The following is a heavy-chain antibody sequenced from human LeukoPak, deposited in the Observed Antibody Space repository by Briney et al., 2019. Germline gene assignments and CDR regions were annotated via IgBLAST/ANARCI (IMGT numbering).Heavy chain of an antibody. D-gene: IGHD3-16*01. CDR1: GRSISSYY. J-gene: IGHJ4*02. V-gene: IGHV4-59*01. CDR3: ARDRGGSEGNFDY. CDR2: IYYSGST. Sequence: PSEALSLTCTVSGRSISSYYWSWIRQPPGKGLEWIGYIYYSGSTNYIPSLKSRVTISVDTSKNQFSLKLSSVTAADTAVYYCARDRGGSEGNFDYWGQGTLVTVSS.